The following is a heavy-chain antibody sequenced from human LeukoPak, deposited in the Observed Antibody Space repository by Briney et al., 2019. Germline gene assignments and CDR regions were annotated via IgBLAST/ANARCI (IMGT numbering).Heavy chain of an antibody. J-gene: IGHJ4*02. V-gene: IGHV4-34*01. CDR2: INHSGST. Sequence: SETLSLTCAVYGGSFSGCYWSWIRQPPGKGLEWIGEINHSGSTNYNPSLKSRVTISVDTSKNQFSLKLSSVTAADTAVYYCARGGDTMVRGRKLDYWGQGTLVTVSS. CDR3: ARGGDTMVRGRKLDY. CDR1: GGSFSGCY. D-gene: IGHD3-10*01.